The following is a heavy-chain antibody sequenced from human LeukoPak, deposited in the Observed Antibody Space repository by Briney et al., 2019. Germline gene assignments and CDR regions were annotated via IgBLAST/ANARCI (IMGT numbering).Heavy chain of an antibody. CDR1: GGSFSGYY. CDR3: ARGRSGSSSSLYYYYYYMDV. D-gene: IGHD6-6*01. Sequence: SETLSLTCAVYGGSFSGYYWSWIRQPPGKGLEWIGEINHSGSTNYNPSLKSRVTISVDTSKNQFSLKLSSVTAADTAMYYCARGRSGSSSSLYYYYYYMDVWGKGTTVTVSS. CDR2: INHSGST. J-gene: IGHJ6*03. V-gene: IGHV4-34*01.